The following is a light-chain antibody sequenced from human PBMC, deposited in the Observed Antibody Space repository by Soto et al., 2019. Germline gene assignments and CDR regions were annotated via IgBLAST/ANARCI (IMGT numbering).Light chain of an antibody. Sequence: QSVLTQPASVSGSPGQSITISCIGTTSDISAYNYVSWYQVHPGKAPRLVIYDVHNRPSGVSDRFSGSKSGNTASLTISGLQADDEAHYYCAAYTGNLNGPVFGGGTQLTVL. CDR1: TSDISAYNY. CDR2: DVH. J-gene: IGLJ7*01. V-gene: IGLV2-14*01. CDR3: AAYTGNLNGPV.